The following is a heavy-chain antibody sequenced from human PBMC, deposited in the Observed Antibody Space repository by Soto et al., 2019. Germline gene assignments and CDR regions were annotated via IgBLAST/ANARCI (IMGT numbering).Heavy chain of an antibody. D-gene: IGHD6-13*01. Sequence: TGGSLRLSCAASGFTFSNYGMHWVRQAPGKGLEWVAVISYDGSNKYYADSVTGRFTISRVDSKNTLYLQMNSLRAGDTAVYYCAKPGIAAAGTAPTWFDPWGQGTLVTVSS. V-gene: IGHV3-30*18. CDR3: AKPGIAAAGTAPTWFDP. J-gene: IGHJ5*02. CDR2: ISYDGSNK. CDR1: GFTFSNYG.